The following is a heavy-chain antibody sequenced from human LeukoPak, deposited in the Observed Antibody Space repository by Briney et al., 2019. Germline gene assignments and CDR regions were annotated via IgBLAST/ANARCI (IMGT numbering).Heavy chain of an antibody. D-gene: IGHD5-18*01. V-gene: IGHV1-69*13. J-gene: IGHJ4*02. CDR1: GYTFSSYG. CDR3: ARDGGYSYGEDFDY. Sequence: SVNVSCKASGYTFSSYGISWVRQAPGQGLEWMGGIIPIFGTANYAQKFQGRVTITADESTSTAYMELSSLRSEDTAVYYCARDGGYSYGEDFDYWGQGTLVTVSS. CDR2: IIPIFGTA.